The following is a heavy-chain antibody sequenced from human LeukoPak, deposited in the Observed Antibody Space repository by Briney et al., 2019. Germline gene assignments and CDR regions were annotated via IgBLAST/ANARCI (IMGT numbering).Heavy chain of an antibody. J-gene: IGHJ5*02. CDR3: AREIWYYDP. V-gene: IGHV1-2*02. Sequence: ASVKVSCKASGYTLTANYLHWVRQAPGQGLEWMGWIYPNSGDTNYAQKFQGRVTMTRDTSISTAYMELSGLRSDDTAVYYCAREIWYYDPWGQGTLVTVSS. D-gene: IGHD6-13*01. CDR2: IYPNSGDT. CDR1: GYTLTANY.